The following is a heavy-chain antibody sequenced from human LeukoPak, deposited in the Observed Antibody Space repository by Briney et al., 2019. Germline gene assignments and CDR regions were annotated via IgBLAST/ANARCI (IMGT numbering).Heavy chain of an antibody. J-gene: IGHJ4*02. CDR2: IRSKAYGETT. V-gene: IGHV3-49*03. D-gene: IGHD2-15*01. Sequence: GRSLRLSCTASGFTFGDYAMSWFRQAPGKGLEWVGFIRSKAYGETTEYAASVKGRFTISRDDSKSIAYLQMNSLKTEDTAVYYCTRDLSSATPFDYWGQGTLVTVSS. CDR1: GFTFGDYA. CDR3: TRDLSSATPFDY.